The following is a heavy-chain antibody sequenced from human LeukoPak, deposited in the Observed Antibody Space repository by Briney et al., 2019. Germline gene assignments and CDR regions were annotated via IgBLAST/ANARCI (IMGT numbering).Heavy chain of an antibody. CDR2: IYPGDSDT. CDR3: ARQGRDLWFGELSPFDY. D-gene: IGHD3-10*01. V-gene: IGHV5-51*01. CDR1: GYSFTSYW. J-gene: IGHJ4*02. Sequence: GESLKISCKGSGYSFTSYWIGWVRQVPGKGLEWMGIIYPGDSDTRYSPSFQGQVTISADKSISTAYLQWSSLKASDTAMYYCARQGRDLWFGELSPFDYRGQGTLVTVSS.